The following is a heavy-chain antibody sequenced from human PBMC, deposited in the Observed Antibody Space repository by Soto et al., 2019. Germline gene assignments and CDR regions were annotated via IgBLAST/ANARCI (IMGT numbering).Heavy chain of an antibody. Sequence: SETLSLTCTVSYGSISSSYWSWVRQPAGKGLEWFGRIHYSGSAKYNPSLKSRVTMSVDTSKNDLSLKLTSVTAADTAIFYCGREEQLGPYYYSATDVWGQGTQVTVSS. V-gene: IGHV4-4*07. CDR1: YGSISSSY. J-gene: IGHJ6*02. CDR3: GREEQLGPYYYSATDV. D-gene: IGHD1-26*01. CDR2: IHYSGSA.